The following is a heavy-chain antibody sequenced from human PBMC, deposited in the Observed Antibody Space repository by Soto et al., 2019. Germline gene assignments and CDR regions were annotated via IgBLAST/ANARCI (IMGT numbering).Heavy chain of an antibody. CDR2: INHSGST. D-gene: IGHD2-2*01. CDR3: ARYRDLYCSSTSCSKRGDAFDI. CDR1: GGSVSGDY. Sequence: SETLSLTCAVYGGSVSGDYWSWIRQPPGKGLEWIGEINHSGSTNYNPSLKSRVTISVDTSKNQFSLKLSSVTAADTAVYYCARYRDLYCSSTSCSKRGDAFDIWGQGTMVTVSS. J-gene: IGHJ3*02. V-gene: IGHV4-34*01.